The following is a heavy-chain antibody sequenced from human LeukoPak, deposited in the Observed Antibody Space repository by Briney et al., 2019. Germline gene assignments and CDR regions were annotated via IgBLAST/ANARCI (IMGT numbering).Heavy chain of an antibody. D-gene: IGHD6-13*01. Sequence: PETLSLTCAVYGGSFSGYYWSWIRQPPGKGLEWIGEINHSGSTNYNPSLKSRVTISVDTSKNQFSLKLSSVTAADTAVYYCARRRIAAAGWYFDYWGQGTLVTVSS. J-gene: IGHJ4*02. CDR1: GGSFSGYY. CDR2: INHSGST. CDR3: ARRRIAAAGWYFDY. V-gene: IGHV4-34*01.